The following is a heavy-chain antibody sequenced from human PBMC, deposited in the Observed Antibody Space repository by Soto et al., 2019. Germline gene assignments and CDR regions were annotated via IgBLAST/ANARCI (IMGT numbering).Heavy chain of an antibody. D-gene: IGHD3-3*01. V-gene: IGHV3-49*03. CDR2: IRSKAYGGTT. CDR3: TSPGFSPVFVYYMDV. J-gene: IGHJ6*03. Sequence: PGGSLRLSCPSSGFPFGDYAMSWFRQAPGKGLEWVGFIRSKAYGGTTEYAASVKGRFTISRDDSKSIAYLQMNSLKTEDTAVYYCTSPGFSPVFVYYMDVWGKGTTVTVSS. CDR1: GFPFGDYA.